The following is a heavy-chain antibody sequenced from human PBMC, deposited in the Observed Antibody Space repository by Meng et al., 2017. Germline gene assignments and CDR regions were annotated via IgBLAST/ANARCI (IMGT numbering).Heavy chain of an antibody. J-gene: IGHJ5*02. CDR3: ARGSAHIAVASSWFDP. V-gene: IGHV4-34*01. CDR2: KQRRGSN. Sequence: SWSRQPTEEGQGLLGIKQRRGSNNNNPSLKSIVTISVDTSNNEFSLKLSSVTAEDTAVYYCARGSAHIAVASSWFDPWGQGTLVTVSS. D-gene: IGHD6-19*01.